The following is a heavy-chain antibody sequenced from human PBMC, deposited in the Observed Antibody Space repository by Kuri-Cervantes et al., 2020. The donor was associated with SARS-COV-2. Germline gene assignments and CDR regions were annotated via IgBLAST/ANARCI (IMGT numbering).Heavy chain of an antibody. Sequence: SVKVSCKAAEGTFSNYVISWVRQAPGQGLEWMGGITPIFSTTNYAQNFQGRVTIIADKSTTTPYMEVSSLRSDDTAVYYCARSTPFRRLVVISQGGAFDIWGQRTMVTVSS. V-gene: IGHV1-69*06. CDR3: ARSTPFRRLVVISQGGAFDI. CDR1: EGTFSNYV. J-gene: IGHJ3*02. CDR2: ITPIFSTT. D-gene: IGHD3-22*01.